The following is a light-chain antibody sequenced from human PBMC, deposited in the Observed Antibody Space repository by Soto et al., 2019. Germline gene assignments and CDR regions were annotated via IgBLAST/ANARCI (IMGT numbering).Light chain of an antibody. J-gene: IGKJ5*01. CDR2: DAS. Sequence: IVMTQSPATLSVSPGERATLSCRASQSISSNLVWYQQKPGQGPRLLIYDASTRATGIPGRFSGSGSGTEFTLTISSLQSEDFAVYYCQQYDIWPPITFGQGTRLEIK. CDR1: QSISSN. CDR3: QQYDIWPPIT. V-gene: IGKV3-15*01.